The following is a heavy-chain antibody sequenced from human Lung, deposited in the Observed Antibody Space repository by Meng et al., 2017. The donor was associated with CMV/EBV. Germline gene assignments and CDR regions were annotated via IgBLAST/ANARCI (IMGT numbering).Heavy chain of an antibody. Sequence: AQRVQSGGEVTKPGASVKVSCNASGYTFTNYGITWVRQAPGQGLEWMGWINAYNGDTNYAQTLQGRVTMTTDTSTSTAYMELRSLRSDDTAVYYCARVEVGITSGDYWGQGTLVTVSS. CDR1: GYTFTNYG. CDR3: ARVEVGITSGDY. J-gene: IGHJ4*02. V-gene: IGHV1-18*01. D-gene: IGHD1-26*01. CDR2: INAYNGDT.